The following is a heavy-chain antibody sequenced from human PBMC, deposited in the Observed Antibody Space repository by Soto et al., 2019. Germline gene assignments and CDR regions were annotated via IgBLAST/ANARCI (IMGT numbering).Heavy chain of an antibody. V-gene: IGHV5-10-1*01. CDR3: AREEISKNYDYVWGSYRYPGVMDV. CDR2: IDPSDSYT. J-gene: IGHJ6*02. D-gene: IGHD3-16*02. Sequence: PGESLKISCKGSGYSFTSYWISWVRQMPGKGLEWMGRIDPSDSYTNYSPSFQGHVTISADKSISTAYLQWSSLKASDTAMYYCAREEISKNYDYVWGSYRYPGVMDVWGQGTTVTVSS. CDR1: GYSFTSYW.